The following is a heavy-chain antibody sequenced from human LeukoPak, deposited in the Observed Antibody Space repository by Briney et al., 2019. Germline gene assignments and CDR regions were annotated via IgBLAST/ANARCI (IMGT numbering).Heavy chain of an antibody. V-gene: IGHV4-30-4*01. CDR3: ARDFPPGATGYWYFDL. CDR1: GVSISSGDYY. Sequence: SQTLSLTCTVSGVSISSGDYYWRWIRQPPGKGLEWIGYIYYSGSTYYNPSLKSRVTISVDTSKNQFSLKLSSVTAADTAVYYCARDFPPGATGYWYFDLWGRGTLVTVSS. D-gene: IGHD3-10*01. CDR2: IYYSGST. J-gene: IGHJ2*01.